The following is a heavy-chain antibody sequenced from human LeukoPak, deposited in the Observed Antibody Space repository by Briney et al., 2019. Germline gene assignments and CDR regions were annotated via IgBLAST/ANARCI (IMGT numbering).Heavy chain of an antibody. Sequence: SETLSLTCVVSGGSVSGYYRGWIRQPPGRGLEWIGYVYYSGSTNYNPSFKSRITISVDTSRNQFSLQLSSVTAADTAVYYCARIHRYCSGGACYVLDNWGQGTLVAVSS. J-gene: IGHJ4*02. CDR1: GGSVSGYY. V-gene: IGHV4-59*02. CDR2: VYYSGST. CDR3: ARIHRYCSGGACYVLDN. D-gene: IGHD2-15*01.